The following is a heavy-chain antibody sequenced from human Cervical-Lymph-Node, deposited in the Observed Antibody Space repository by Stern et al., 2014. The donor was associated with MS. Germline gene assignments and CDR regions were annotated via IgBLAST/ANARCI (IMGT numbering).Heavy chain of an antibody. Sequence: QVQLVQSGAEVTKPGSSVKVSCKASGGTFSKFPSSCVRQAPGQGLEWMGGLFPVFGTPTFAQEFRGRVTITADVSTSTVYMELSSLRSDDTAVYYCALSSETSDRWYSLGYDLWGQGTLVTVSS. CDR2: LFPVFGTP. J-gene: IGHJ5*02. V-gene: IGHV1-69*01. CDR3: ALSSETSDRWYSLGYDL. CDR1: GGTFSKFP. D-gene: IGHD6-13*01.